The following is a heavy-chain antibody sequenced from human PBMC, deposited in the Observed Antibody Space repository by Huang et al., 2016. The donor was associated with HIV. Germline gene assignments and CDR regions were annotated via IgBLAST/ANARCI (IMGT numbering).Heavy chain of an antibody. V-gene: IGHV4-34*01. J-gene: IGHJ3*02. CDR1: GGSFSGYY. D-gene: IGHD1-1*01. CDR3: ARERMMSWLDDHDAFDI. CDR2: INHSGST. Sequence: QVQLQQWGAGLLKPSEPLSLTCAVYGGSFSGYYWSWIRQSHGKGLEWIGEINHSGSTNYSPSRKSRLTISVDTSKNQFSLKLSSVTAADTAVYYCARERMMSWLDDHDAFDIWGQGTMVTVSS.